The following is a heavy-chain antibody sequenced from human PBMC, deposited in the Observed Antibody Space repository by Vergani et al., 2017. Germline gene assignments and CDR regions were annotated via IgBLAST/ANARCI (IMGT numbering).Heavy chain of an antibody. J-gene: IGHJ4*02. D-gene: IGHD3-10*01. CDR2: ISHSGTG. CDR1: GYSMRSDDF. V-gene: IGHV4-38-2*02. CDR3: ARRGLHGSGTKYNVEGYFDS. Sequence: QVQVQESGPGLVKPSETLSLTCTVSGYSMRSDDFWGWVRQSPGKGLEWVAKISHSGTGFYNPSLNNRGTILIAASQNQFSLKLKSVTAADTAVYYCARRGLHGSGTKYNVEGYFDSWGQGILVTVSS.